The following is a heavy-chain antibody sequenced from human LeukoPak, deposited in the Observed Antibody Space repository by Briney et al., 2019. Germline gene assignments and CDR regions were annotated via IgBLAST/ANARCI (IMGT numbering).Heavy chain of an antibody. Sequence: ASVKVSCKASGYTFTGYYMHWVRQAPGQGLEWMGRINPNSGGTNYAQKFQGRVTMTRDTSISTAYMELSRLRSDDTAVYYCARAPIYYDSSGYYCDYWGQGTLVTVSS. CDR1: GYTFTGYY. CDR2: INPNSGGT. CDR3: ARAPIYYDSSGYYCDY. D-gene: IGHD3-22*01. V-gene: IGHV1-2*06. J-gene: IGHJ4*02.